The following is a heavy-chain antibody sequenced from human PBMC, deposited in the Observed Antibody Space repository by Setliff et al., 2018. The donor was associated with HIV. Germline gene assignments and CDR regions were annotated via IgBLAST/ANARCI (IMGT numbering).Heavy chain of an antibody. V-gene: IGHV3-7*01. CDR2: IKQDGSEK. CDR3: ARDRYSYGRPNYYYGMDV. D-gene: IGHD5-18*01. CDR1: GFTFSSYW. J-gene: IGHJ6*02. Sequence: PGGSLRLSCAASGFTFSSYWMSWVRQAPGKGLEWVANIKQDGSEKYYVDSVKGRFTISRDNAKNSLYLQMNSLRAEDTAVYYCARDRYSYGRPNYYYGMDVWGQGTTVTVSS.